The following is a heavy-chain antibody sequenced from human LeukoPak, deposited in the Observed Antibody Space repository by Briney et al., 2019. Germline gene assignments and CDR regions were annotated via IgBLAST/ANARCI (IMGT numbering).Heavy chain of an antibody. V-gene: IGHV4-59*01. D-gene: IGHD6-6*01. J-gene: IGHJ4*02. CDR1: GDSISNYY. CDR2: DHDSGNT. CDR3: ARGVPHARSSGYFDY. Sequence: SETLSLTCSVSGDSISNYYWSWIRQPPGKGLQWIGHDHDSGNTNYNPSLKSRVTISVDTSKNQFSLKLTPVTAADTAVYYCARGVPHARSSGYFDYWGKGTLVTVSS.